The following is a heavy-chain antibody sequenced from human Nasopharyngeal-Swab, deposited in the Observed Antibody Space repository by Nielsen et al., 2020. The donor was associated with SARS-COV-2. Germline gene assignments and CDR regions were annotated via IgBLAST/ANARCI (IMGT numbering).Heavy chain of an antibody. Sequence: GESLKISCAASGFTFSSYWMSWVRQAPGKGLEWVANIKQDGSEKYYVDSVKGRFTISRDDAKNSLYLQMNSLRAEDTAVYYCARGYYDSSGYYLGGYFDYWGQGTLVTVSS. V-gene: IGHV3-7*01. CDR2: IKQDGSEK. CDR3: ARGYYDSSGYYLGGYFDY. D-gene: IGHD3-22*01. J-gene: IGHJ4*02. CDR1: GFTFSSYW.